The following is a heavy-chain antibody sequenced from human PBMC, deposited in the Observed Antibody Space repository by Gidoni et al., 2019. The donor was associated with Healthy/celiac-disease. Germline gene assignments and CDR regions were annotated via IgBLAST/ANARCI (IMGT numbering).Heavy chain of an antibody. Sequence: EVQLVESGGGLVQPGRSLRLSCAASGFTFDDYAMHWVRQAPGKGLGWVSGISWNSGSIGYADSVKGRFTISRDNAKNSLYLQMNSLRAEDTALYYCAKDIGDYDSSGYYYNWGQGTLVTVSS. CDR1: GFTFDDYA. D-gene: IGHD3-22*01. V-gene: IGHV3-9*01. J-gene: IGHJ4*02. CDR2: ISWNSGSI. CDR3: AKDIGDYDSSGYYYN.